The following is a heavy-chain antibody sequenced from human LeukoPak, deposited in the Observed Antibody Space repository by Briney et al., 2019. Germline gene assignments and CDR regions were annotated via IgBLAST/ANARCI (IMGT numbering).Heavy chain of an antibody. J-gene: IGHJ5*02. CDR3: ARDTYYYGSVS. CDR1: GYTFTSYG. V-gene: IGHV1-18*01. Sequence: GSSVKVSCKASGYTFTSYGISWVRQAPGQGLEWMGWISGYNGHTDYPQQFQGRVTMTTDTSTSTAYMELSSLRSEDTAVYYCARDTYYYGSVSWGQGTLVTVSS. CDR2: ISGYNGHT. D-gene: IGHD3-10*01.